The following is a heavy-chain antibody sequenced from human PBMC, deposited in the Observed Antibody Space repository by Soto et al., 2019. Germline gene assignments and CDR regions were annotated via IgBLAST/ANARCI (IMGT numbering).Heavy chain of an antibody. CDR2: IYYSGST. CDR3: ARHSSRWLQPAVAFDI. CDR1: GGSISSSSYY. Sequence: TLSLTCTVSGGSISSSSYYWGWIRQPPGKGLEWIGSIYYSGSTYYNPSLKSRVTISVDTSKNQFSLKLSSVTAADTAVYYCARHSSRWLQPAVAFDIWGQGTMVTVSS. J-gene: IGHJ3*02. D-gene: IGHD5-12*01. V-gene: IGHV4-39*01.